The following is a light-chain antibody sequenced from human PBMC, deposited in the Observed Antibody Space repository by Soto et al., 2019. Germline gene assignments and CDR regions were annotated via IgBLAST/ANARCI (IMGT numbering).Light chain of an antibody. J-gene: IGKJ1*01. Sequence: EIVMTQSPATLSVSPGERATLSCRASQSVSNKLAWYQQKPGQAPRLLIYGASTRATGIPARFSGSGSGTEFTLTISSLQSEAFAVYYCQQYNNWPPWTFGQETKVEIK. CDR1: QSVSNK. CDR3: QQYNNWPPWT. V-gene: IGKV3-15*01. CDR2: GAS.